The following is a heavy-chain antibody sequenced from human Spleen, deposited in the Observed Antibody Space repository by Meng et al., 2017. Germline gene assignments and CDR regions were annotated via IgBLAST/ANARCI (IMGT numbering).Heavy chain of an antibody. Sequence: GGSLRLSCAASGFTFSSYAMNWVRQAPGKGLEWVAVISYDGSNKYYADSVKGRFTISRDNAKNSLYLQMNSLRADDTALYYCATSSAAAGNDWGQGTLVTVSS. J-gene: IGHJ4*02. CDR1: GFTFSSYA. CDR3: ATSSAAAGND. D-gene: IGHD6-13*01. CDR2: ISYDGSNK. V-gene: IGHV3-30*04.